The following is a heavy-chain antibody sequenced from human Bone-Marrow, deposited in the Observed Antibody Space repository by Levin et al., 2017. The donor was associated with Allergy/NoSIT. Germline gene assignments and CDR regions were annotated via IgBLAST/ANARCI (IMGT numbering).Heavy chain of an antibody. CDR1: GFSLTRSGMR. CDR2: IDWDDDK. CDR3: ARSAPDCGGDGHFEY. D-gene: IGHD2-21*02. J-gene: IGHJ4*02. Sequence: SGPTLVKPTQTLTLTCTFSGFSLTRSGMRVSWIRQPPGKALEWLARIDWDDDKLYSTSLKTRLTISKDTSKKQVVLTMTNMDPVDTATYYCARSAPDCGGDGHFEYWGQGTLVTVSS. V-gene: IGHV2-70*04.